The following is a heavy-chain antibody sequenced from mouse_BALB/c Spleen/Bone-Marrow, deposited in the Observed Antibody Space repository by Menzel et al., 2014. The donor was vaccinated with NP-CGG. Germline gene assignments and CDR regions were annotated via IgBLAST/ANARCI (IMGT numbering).Heavy chain of an antibody. V-gene: IGHV5-12*02. Sequence: EVKLVESGGGLVQPGGSLKLSCATSGFTFSDYYMYWVRQTPEKRLEWVAYISNGGGSTYYPDTVKGRFTISRDNAKNTLYLQMSHLKSEDADMYYCARPLDEGYYIAYWGQGTLVTVSA. CDR1: GFTFSDYY. D-gene: IGHD2-3*01. CDR3: ARPLDEGYYIAY. J-gene: IGHJ3*01. CDR2: ISNGGGST.